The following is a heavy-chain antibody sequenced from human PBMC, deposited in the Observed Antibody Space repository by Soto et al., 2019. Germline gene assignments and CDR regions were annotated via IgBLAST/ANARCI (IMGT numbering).Heavy chain of an antibody. CDR3: ARGRRPYSSSPGNY. CDR2: IQYRGST. J-gene: IGHJ4*02. Sequence: SETLSLTCTVSDDSITSGAYYWGLIRQPPGKGLEWIGTIQYRGSTYYNPSLKSRVTMSLDTSKNQYSLRLSSVTAADTAVYYCARGRRPYSSSPGNYWGQGTLVTVSS. V-gene: IGHV4-39*01. D-gene: IGHD6-6*01. CDR1: DDSITSGAYY.